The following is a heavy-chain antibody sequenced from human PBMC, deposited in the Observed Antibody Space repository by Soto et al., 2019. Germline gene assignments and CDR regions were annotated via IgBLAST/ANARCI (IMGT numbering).Heavy chain of an antibody. CDR1: GGTFSSYA. CDR2: IIPIFGTA. D-gene: IGHD3-3*01. V-gene: IGHV1-69*06. J-gene: IGHJ6*02. CDR3: ARDGHXDFWSGYLPYYYYGMDV. Sequence: SVKVSCKASGGTFSSYAISWVRQAPGQGLEWMGGIIPIFGTANYAQKFQGRVTITADKSTSTAYMELSSLRSEDTAVYYCARDGHXDFWSGYLPYYYYGMDVWGQGTTVTVSS.